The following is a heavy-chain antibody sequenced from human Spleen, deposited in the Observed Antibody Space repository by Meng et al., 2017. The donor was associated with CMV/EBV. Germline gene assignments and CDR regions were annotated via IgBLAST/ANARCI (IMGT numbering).Heavy chain of an antibody. V-gene: IGHV3-48*03. J-gene: IGHJ4*02. D-gene: IGHD3-22*01. CDR3: ARVYYDSTNYYFSFGY. CDR1: GFTSGSYE. Sequence: GGSLRLSCAASGFTSGSYEMNWVRQAPGKGLQWVSSISGSGNSIYYADSVKGRFTISRDNSKNTLILQMNSLRTEDTAVYYCARVYYDSTNYYFSFGYWGQGTLVTVSS. CDR2: ISGSGNSI.